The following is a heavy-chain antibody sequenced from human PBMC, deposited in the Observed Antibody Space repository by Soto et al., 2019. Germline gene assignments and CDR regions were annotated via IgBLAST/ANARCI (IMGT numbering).Heavy chain of an antibody. V-gene: IGHV4-30-4*01. J-gene: IGHJ4*02. CDR3: VRYCSTTKCPFDY. CDR1: SASISSGGSY. D-gene: IGHD2-2*01. CDR2: IYYSGNT. Sequence: TLSLTCPVSSASISSGGSYWGWIRQPPGKGLEWIGYIYYSGNTYFNPSLKSRVTLSVDTSKNQFSLNLSSVTAADTAVYYCVRYCSTTKCPFDYWGQGTLVTVYS.